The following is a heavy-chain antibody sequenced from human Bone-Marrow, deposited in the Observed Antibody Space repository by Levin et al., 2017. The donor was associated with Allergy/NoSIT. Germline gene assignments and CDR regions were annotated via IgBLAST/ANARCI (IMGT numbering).Heavy chain of an antibody. CDR3: ARAVVAAVSDF. J-gene: IGHJ4*02. D-gene: IGHD2-15*01. CDR1: GFSFRSHE. CDR2: ISGSGSLI. V-gene: IGHV3-48*03. Sequence: GGSLRLSCAASGFSFRSHEMNWFRQAPGKALEWVSFISGSGSLIYYADSVKGRFTISRDNAKNSLHLQMNSLRAADTAVYYCARAVVAAVSDFWGQGTLVTVSS.